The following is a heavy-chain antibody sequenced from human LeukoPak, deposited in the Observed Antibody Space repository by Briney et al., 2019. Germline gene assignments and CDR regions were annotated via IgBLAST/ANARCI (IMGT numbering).Heavy chain of an antibody. CDR1: GFTFDDYA. V-gene: IGHV3-9*01. J-gene: IGHJ4*02. Sequence: SLRLSCAASGFTFDDYAMRWVRQAPGKGLEWVSGLSWNSGVIGYADSVKGRFTISRDNAKNSLYLQMNSLRAEDTAVYYCARGDYYYDSSGYFFDYWGQGTLVTVSS. D-gene: IGHD3-22*01. CDR3: ARGDYYYDSSGYFFDY. CDR2: LSWNSGVI.